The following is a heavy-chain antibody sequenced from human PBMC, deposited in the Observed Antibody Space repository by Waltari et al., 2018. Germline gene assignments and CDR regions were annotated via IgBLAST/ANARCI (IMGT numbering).Heavy chain of an antibody. CDR2: IYYGGST. D-gene: IGHD6-19*01. Sequence: QVQLQESGPGLVKPSETLSLPCSVSGDSLNGYYWSWIRQPPGKGLEWIGYIYYGGSTNYNPSIKSRVTMSVDASKNQFSLKLTSVTAADTAVFYCARFNSGWSGWFDPWGQGALVIVSS. J-gene: IGHJ5*02. CDR3: ARFNSGWSGWFDP. V-gene: IGHV4-59*01. CDR1: GDSLNGYY.